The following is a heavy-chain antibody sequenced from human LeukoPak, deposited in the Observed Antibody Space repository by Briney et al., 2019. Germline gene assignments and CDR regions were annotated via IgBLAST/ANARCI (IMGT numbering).Heavy chain of an antibody. J-gene: IGHJ4*02. D-gene: IGHD5-18*01. Sequence: PWASVKVSCKASGYTFTSYGISWVRQAPGQGLEWMGWISAYNGNTNYAQKLQGRVTMTTDTSTSTAYMELRSLRSDDTAVYYCARGRPKGTAMADFDHWGQGALVTVSS. CDR3: ARGRPKGTAMADFDH. CDR1: GYTFTSYG. V-gene: IGHV1-18*01. CDR2: ISAYNGNT.